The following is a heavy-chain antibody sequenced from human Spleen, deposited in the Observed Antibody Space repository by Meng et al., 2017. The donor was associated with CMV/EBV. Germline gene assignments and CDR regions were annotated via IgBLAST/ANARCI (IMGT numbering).Heavy chain of an antibody. CDR3: ARGYCSGASCYIDD. V-gene: IGHV1-2*02. CDR2: VNANSGAK. D-gene: IGHD2-2*02. J-gene: IGHJ4*02. Sequence: SGSTFTGYYMNWVRQAPGQGLEWMGWVNANSGAKDYAQKFQGRVTMTRDTSISTAYMELSRLRSDDTAVYYCARGYCSGASCYIDDWGQGTLVTVSS. CDR1: GSTFTGYY.